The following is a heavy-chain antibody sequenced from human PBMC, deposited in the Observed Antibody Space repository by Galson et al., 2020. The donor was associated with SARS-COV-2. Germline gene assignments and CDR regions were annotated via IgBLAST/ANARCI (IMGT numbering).Heavy chain of an antibody. CDR3: ARDLLSSGYYYEGY. J-gene: IGHJ4*02. V-gene: IGHV3-11*06. CDR2: ISSSSSYT. Sequence: GGSLRLSCAASGFTFSDYYMSWIRQAPGKGLEWVSYISSSSSYTNYADSVKGRFTISRDNAKNSLYLQMNSLRAEDTAVYYCARDLLSSGYYYEGYWGQGTLVTVSS. CDR1: GFTFSDYY. D-gene: IGHD3-22*01.